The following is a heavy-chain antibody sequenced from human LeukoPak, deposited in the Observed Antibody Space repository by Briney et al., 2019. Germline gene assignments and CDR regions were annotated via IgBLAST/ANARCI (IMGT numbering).Heavy chain of an antibody. V-gene: IGHV4-39*07. J-gene: IGHJ4*02. D-gene: IGHD2-15*01. CDR2: IYYSGST. CDR1: GGSISSSSYY. Sequence: SETLSLTCTVSGGSISSSSYYWGWIRQPPGKGLEWIGSIYYSGSTYYNPSLKSRVTISVDTSKNQFSLKLSSVTAADTAVYYCARVNGGYCSGGSCYSLDYWGQGTLATVSS. CDR3: ARVNGGYCSGGSCYSLDY.